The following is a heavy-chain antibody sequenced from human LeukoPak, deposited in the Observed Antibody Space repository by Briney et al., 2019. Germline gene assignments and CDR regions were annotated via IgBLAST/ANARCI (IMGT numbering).Heavy chain of an antibody. D-gene: IGHD3-3*01. CDR1: GGSFSGYY. J-gene: IGHJ4*02. Sequence: PSETLSLTCAVYGGSFSGYYWSWIRQPPGKGLEWIGYIYYSGSTNYNPSLKSRVTISVDTSKNQFSLKLSSVTAADTAVYYCARRSDFWSAYFFDYWGQGTLVTVSS. CDR3: ARRSDFWSAYFFDY. V-gene: IGHV4-59*08. CDR2: IYYSGST.